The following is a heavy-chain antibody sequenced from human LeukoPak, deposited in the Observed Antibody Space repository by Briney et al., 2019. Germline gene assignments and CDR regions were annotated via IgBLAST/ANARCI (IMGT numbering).Heavy chain of an antibody. V-gene: IGHV1-8*01. Sequence: ASVKVSCKASGYTFTSYDINWVRQATGQGLEWMGWMNPNSGNTGYAQKFQGRVTMTRNTSISTAYMELSSLRSEDTAVYYCARAPRVVRPSYYYMDVWGKGTTVTISS. J-gene: IGHJ6*03. CDR1: GYTFTSYD. CDR2: MNPNSGNT. D-gene: IGHD3-10*01. CDR3: ARAPRVVRPSYYYMDV.